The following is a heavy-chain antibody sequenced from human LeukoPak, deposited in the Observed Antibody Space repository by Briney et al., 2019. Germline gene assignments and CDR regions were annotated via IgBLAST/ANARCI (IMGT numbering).Heavy chain of an antibody. J-gene: IGHJ6*03. D-gene: IGHD3-10*01. Sequence: PGGSLRLPCVASGFTVSSNYMSWVRQAPGKGLEWVSVIYSGGSTYYADSVKGRFTISRDNSKNTLYLQMNSLSAEDTAVYYCASGSGSYRTPYYYMDVWGTGTTVTVSS. V-gene: IGHV3-53*01. CDR3: ASGSGSYRTPYYYMDV. CDR1: GFTVSSNY. CDR2: IYSGGST.